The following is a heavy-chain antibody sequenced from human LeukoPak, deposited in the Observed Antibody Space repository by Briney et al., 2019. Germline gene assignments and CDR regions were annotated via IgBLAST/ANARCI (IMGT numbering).Heavy chain of an antibody. Sequence: GASVKVSCKASGYTFTGYYMHWVRQAPGQGLKWMGWINPNSGGTNYAQRFQGRVTMTRDTSISTAYMELSRLRSDDTAVYYCARSLRGITFGGVIVPPGYWGQGTLVTVSS. J-gene: IGHJ4*02. CDR2: INPNSGGT. V-gene: IGHV1-2*02. CDR3: ARSLRGITFGGVIVPPGY. D-gene: IGHD3-16*02. CDR1: GYTFTGYY.